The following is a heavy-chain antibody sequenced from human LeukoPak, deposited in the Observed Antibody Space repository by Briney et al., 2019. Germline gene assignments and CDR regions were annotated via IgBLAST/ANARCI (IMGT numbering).Heavy chain of an antibody. V-gene: IGHV4-59*01. CDR3: ARDSRPTYGSGIRMDV. CDR1: GGSISSYY. J-gene: IGHJ6*02. D-gene: IGHD3-10*01. CDR2: IYYSGST. Sequence: SESLSLTCTDSGGSISSYYWSWIRQPPGKGLEWIGYIYYSGSTNYNPSLKSRVTISVDTSKNQFSLKLSSVTAADTAVYYCARDSRPTYGSGIRMDVWGQGTTVTVSS.